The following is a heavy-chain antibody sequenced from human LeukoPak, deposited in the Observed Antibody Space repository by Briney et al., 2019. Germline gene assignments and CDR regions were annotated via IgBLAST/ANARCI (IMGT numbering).Heavy chain of an antibody. CDR2: IYYSGST. Sequence: SETLSLTCTVSGGSISSSSYYWGWIRQPPGKGLEWIGSIYYSGSTYYNPSLKSRVTISVDTSKSQFSLKLSSVTAADTAVYYCARQNSSGWYSEYYYYGMDVWGQGTTVTVSS. CDR1: GGSISSSSYY. V-gene: IGHV4-39*01. D-gene: IGHD6-19*01. CDR3: ARQNSSGWYSEYYYYGMDV. J-gene: IGHJ6*02.